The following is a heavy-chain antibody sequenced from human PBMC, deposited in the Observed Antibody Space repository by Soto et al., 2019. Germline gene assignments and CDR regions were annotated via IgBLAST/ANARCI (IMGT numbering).Heavy chain of an antibody. CDR1: GGSFSGYY. J-gene: IGHJ1*01. V-gene: IGHV4-34*01. CDR3: ARGPYGYSSGWYKYFQH. Sequence: QVQLQQWGAGLLKPSETLSLTCAVYGGSFSGYYWSWIRQPPGKGLEWIGEINHSGSTNYNPSLKSRVTISVDTSKNQFSLKLSSVTAADTAVYYCARGPYGYSSGWYKYFQHWGQGTLVTVSS. CDR2: INHSGST. D-gene: IGHD6-19*01.